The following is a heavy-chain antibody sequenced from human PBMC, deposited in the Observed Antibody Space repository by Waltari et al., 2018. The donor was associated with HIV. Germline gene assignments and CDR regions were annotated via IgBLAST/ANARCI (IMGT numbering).Heavy chain of an antibody. J-gene: IGHJ2*01. CDR2: IKPRSGGT. Sequence: QVQLVQSGAELKKPGASVKVSCKASGYTFTDKFIPWVRQAPGQGLEWMGWIKPRSGGTKFAQKFQGWVSMTMDTSISTVYMELNRLTYEDTAIYYCAREEMKYFDLWGRGTLVTVSS. CDR3: AREEMKYFDL. CDR1: GYTFTDKF. V-gene: IGHV1-2*04.